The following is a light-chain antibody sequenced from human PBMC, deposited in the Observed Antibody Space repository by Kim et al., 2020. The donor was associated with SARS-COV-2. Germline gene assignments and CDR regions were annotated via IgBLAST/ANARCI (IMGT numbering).Light chain of an antibody. CDR3: QQYSTSPHT. CDR1: QSVGSNY. J-gene: IGKJ1*01. V-gene: IGKV3-20*01. CDR2: GAS. Sequence: PGQRATRSCRTSQSVGSNYVAWYQQQPGQAPRLLIYGASNRATGIPDRFSGSGSGTDFTLTIRGLEPEDFAVYYCQQYSTSPHTFGQGTKVDIK.